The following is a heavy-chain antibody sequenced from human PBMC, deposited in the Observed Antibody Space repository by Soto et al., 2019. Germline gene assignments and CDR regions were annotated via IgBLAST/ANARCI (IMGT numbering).Heavy chain of an antibody. V-gene: IGHV3-48*02. J-gene: IGHJ3*02. CDR2: ISSSSSTI. CDR3: ARDPYGSGTYYNSAFDI. Sequence: GGSLRLSCAASGFTFSSYSLTWVRQAPGKGLEWVSYISSSSSTIYYADSVKGRFTISRDNAKNSLYLQMNSLRDEDTAVYYCARDPYGSGTYYNSAFDIWGQGTMFTVSS. D-gene: IGHD3-10*01. CDR1: GFTFSSYS.